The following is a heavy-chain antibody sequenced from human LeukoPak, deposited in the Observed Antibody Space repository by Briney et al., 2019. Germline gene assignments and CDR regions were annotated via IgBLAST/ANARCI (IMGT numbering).Heavy chain of an antibody. J-gene: IGHJ5*02. V-gene: IGHV4-59*01. CDR3: ARVGRKRHVGEVIHGFDP. CDR2: IYYSGST. Sequence: PSETLSLTCTVSGGSISSYYWSWIRQPPGKGLEWIGYIYYSGSTNYNPSLKSRVTISVDTSKNQFSLKLSSVTAADTAVYYCARVGRKRHVGEVIHGFDPWGKETLVTVS. D-gene: IGHD3-10*01. CDR1: GGSISSYY.